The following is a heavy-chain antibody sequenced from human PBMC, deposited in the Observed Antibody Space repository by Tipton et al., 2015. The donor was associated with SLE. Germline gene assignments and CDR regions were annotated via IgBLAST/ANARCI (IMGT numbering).Heavy chain of an antibody. CDR2: ISWNSGSI. V-gene: IGHV3-9*01. Sequence: AVSGFTFDDYAMHWVRRAPGKGQEWVSGISWNSGSIGYADSVKGRFTISRDNAKNSLYLQMNSLRAEDTALYYCAKDITIFGVVAPLDIWGQGTMVTVSS. CDR3: AKDITIFGVVAPLDI. J-gene: IGHJ3*02. CDR1: GFTFDDYA. D-gene: IGHD3-3*01.